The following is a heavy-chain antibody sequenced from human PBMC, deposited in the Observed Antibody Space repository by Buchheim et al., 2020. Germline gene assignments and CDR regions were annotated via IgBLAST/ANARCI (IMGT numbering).Heavy chain of an antibody. J-gene: IGHJ6*02. CDR2: ISAYNGNT. CDR1: GYTFTSYG. V-gene: IGHV1-18*01. D-gene: IGHD3-22*01. CDR3: ATQFYYYDSSGYYSPIYYYYGMDV. Sequence: QVQLVQSGAEVKKPGASVKVSCKASGYTFTSYGISWVRQAPGQGLEWMGWISAYNGNTNYAQKLQGRVTMTTDKSTSTAYMELRSLRSDDTAVYYCATQFYYYDSSGYYSPIYYYYGMDVWGQRTT.